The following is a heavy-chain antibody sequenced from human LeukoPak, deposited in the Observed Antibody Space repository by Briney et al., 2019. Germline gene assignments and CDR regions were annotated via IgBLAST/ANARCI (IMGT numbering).Heavy chain of an antibody. CDR1: GFTFSSYE. Sequence: GGSLRLSCAASGFTFSSYEMNWVRQAPGKGLEWVSYISSSGSTIYYADSVKGRFTISRDNAKNSLYLQMNSLRAEDTAVYYCARAQYGFGSWYATYYYYYMDVWGKGTTVTISS. CDR3: ARAQYGFGSWYATYYYYYMDV. V-gene: IGHV3-48*03. D-gene: IGHD6-13*01. CDR2: ISSSGSTI. J-gene: IGHJ6*03.